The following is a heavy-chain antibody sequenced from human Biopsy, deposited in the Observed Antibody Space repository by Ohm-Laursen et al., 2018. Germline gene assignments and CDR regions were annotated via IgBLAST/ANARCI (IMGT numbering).Heavy chain of an antibody. CDR2: IVTFFGTV. D-gene: IGHD3-9*01. CDR1: GGSFSNYA. V-gene: IGHV1-69*05. CDR3: ASQTPRNPDILTGAFHYDMAV. Sequence: GASVKVSCKFSGGSFSNYAISWVRQAPGQGLEWMGGIVTFFGTVKYAQRFQGRLTISTDRSTDTAYMELRSLASEDTAVFYCASQTPRNPDILTGAFHYDMAVWGQGTTVTVSS. J-gene: IGHJ6*02.